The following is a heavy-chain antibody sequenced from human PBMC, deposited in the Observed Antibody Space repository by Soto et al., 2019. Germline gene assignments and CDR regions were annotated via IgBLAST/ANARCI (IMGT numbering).Heavy chain of an antibody. CDR1: GGSISSYD. D-gene: IGHD1-26*01. Sequence: SETLSLTSTVSGGSISSYDWSWIWQPPGKGLEWIGYIYYSGSTNYNPSLKSRVTISVDTSKNQFSLKLSSVTAADTAVYYCARPGSRAWDGAFDIWGQGTMVTVSS. V-gene: IGHV4-59*01. CDR2: IYYSGST. CDR3: ARPGSRAWDGAFDI. J-gene: IGHJ3*02.